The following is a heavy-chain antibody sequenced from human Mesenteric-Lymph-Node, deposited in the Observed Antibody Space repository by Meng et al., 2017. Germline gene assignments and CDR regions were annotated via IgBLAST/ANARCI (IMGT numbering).Heavy chain of an antibody. J-gene: IGHJ4*02. CDR1: GGTFSSYA. Sequence: SVKVSCKASGGTFSSYAISWVRQAPGQGLEWMGGIIPIFGTANYAQKFQGRVTITTDESTSTAYMELRRLRSEDTAVYYCARSAYCGGDCYSVHFGYWGQGTLVTVSS. CDR2: IIPIFGTA. V-gene: IGHV1-69*05. D-gene: IGHD2-21*02. CDR3: ARSAYCGGDCYSVHFGY.